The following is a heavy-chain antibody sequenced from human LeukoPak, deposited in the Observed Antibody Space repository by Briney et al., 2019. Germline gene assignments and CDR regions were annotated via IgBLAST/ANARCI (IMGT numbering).Heavy chain of an antibody. CDR3: TREGPNDAFDI. Sequence: GGSLRLSCATSGFTFSSYSMDWVRQAPGKGLEWVSSISSSSGYIYYADSVKGRFTISRDSAKNSVYLLMNNLRAEDTAVYYCTREGPNDAFDIWGQGTMVTVSS. CDR1: GFTFSSYS. J-gene: IGHJ3*02. CDR2: ISSSSGYI. V-gene: IGHV3-21*01.